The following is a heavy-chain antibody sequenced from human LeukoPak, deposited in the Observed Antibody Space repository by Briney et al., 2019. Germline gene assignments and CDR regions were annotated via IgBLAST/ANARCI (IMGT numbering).Heavy chain of an antibody. D-gene: IGHD2-2*01. CDR1: GYTFTSYG. CDR3: ARGDIVVVPAGVDY. V-gene: IGHV1-18*01. J-gene: IGHJ4*02. Sequence: GASVKVSCKASGYTFTSYGISWVRQAPGQGLEWMGWISAYNGNTNYAQKLQGRVAMTTDTSTSTAYMELRSLRSDDTAVYYCARGDIVVVPAGVDYCRQGTLVTVSS. CDR2: ISAYNGNT.